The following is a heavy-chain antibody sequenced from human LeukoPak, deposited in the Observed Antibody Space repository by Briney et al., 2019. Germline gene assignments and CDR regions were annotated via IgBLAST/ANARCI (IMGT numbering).Heavy chain of an antibody. V-gene: IGHV4-34*01. CDR1: GGSFSGYY. Sequence: PSETLSLTCAVYGGSFSGYYWSWIRQPPGKGLEWIGEINHSGSTTYNPSLKSRVTISVDTSKNQFSLKLSSVTAADTAVYYCARGPRYSGYDLNYWGQGTLVTVSS. CDR3: ARGPRYSGYDLNY. CDR2: INHSGST. D-gene: IGHD5-12*01. J-gene: IGHJ4*02.